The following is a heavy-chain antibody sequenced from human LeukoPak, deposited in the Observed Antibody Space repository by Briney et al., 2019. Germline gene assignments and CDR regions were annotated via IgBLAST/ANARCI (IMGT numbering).Heavy chain of an antibody. CDR2: ISYDGSNK. CDR3: ARGLPLGSGWYNWFDP. D-gene: IGHD6-19*01. CDR1: GFTFSSYA. Sequence: PGGSLRLSCAASGFTFSSYAMHWVRQAPGKGLERVAVISYDGSNKYYADSVKGRFTISRDNSKNTLYLQMNSLRAEDTAVYYCARGLPLGSGWYNWFDPWGQGTLVTVSS. J-gene: IGHJ5*02. V-gene: IGHV3-30*04.